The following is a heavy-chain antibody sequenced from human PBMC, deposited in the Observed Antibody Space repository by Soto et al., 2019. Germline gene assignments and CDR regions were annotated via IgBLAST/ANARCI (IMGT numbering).Heavy chain of an antibody. CDR3: ARDPGFLEWLKDYYYYGMDV. D-gene: IGHD3-3*01. V-gene: IGHV1-18*04. Sequence: ASVKVSCKASGYTFTSYGISWVRQAPGQGREWMGWISAYNGNTNYAQKLQGRVTMTTDTSTSTAYMELRSLRSDDTAVYYCARDPGFLEWLKDYYYYGMDVWGQGTTVTVS. CDR1: GYTFTSYG. J-gene: IGHJ6*02. CDR2: ISAYNGNT.